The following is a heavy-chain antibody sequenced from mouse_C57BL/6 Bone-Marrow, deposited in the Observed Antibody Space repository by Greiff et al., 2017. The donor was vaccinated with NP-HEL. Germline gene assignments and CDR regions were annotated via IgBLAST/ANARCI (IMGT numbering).Heavy chain of an antibody. J-gene: IGHJ1*03. Sequence: QVQLQQPGAELVRPGSSVKLSCKASGYTFTSYWMDWVKQRPGQGLEWIGNIYPSDSETHYNQKFKDKATLTVDKSSSTAYMQLSSLTSEDSAVYDFARDGSSPYWYFDVWGTGTTVTVSS. D-gene: IGHD1-1*01. V-gene: IGHV1-61*01. CDR2: IYPSDSET. CDR3: ARDGSSPYWYFDV. CDR1: GYTFTSYW.